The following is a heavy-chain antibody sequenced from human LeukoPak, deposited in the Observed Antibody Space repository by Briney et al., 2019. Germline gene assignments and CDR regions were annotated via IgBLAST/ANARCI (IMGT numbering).Heavy chain of an antibody. CDR2: IYIRGDA. CDR3: ARSFSSGWSVYW. CDR1: GFSVSNNY. D-gene: IGHD6-19*01. J-gene: IGHJ2*01. V-gene: IGHV3-53*01. Sequence: GGSLQHSCAASGFSVSNNYMTWVRQAPGKGLEWVSVIYIRGDAYYADSVKGRFTISRDHAKNTLHLAMNNLRVEDTAVYYCARSFSSGWSVYW.